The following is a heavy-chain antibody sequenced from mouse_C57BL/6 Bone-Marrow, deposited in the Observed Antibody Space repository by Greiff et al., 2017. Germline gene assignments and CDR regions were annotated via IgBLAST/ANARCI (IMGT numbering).Heavy chain of an antibody. V-gene: IGHV1-9*01. CDR1: GYTFPGYW. CDR3: ARGTVDWYFDV. D-gene: IGHD1-1*01. CDR2: ILPGSGST. Sequence: VQLQQSGAELMQPGASVKLSCKATGYTFPGYWVEWVKQRPGHGLEWIGEILPGSGSTNYNEKFKGKATFTADTSSNTAYMQLSSLTTDDSAIYYCARGTVDWYFDVWGTGTTVTVSS. J-gene: IGHJ1*03.